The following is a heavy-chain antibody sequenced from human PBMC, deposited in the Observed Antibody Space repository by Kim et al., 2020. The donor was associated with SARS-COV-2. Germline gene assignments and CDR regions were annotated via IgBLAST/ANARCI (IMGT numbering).Heavy chain of an antibody. CDR3: ARGDTIFGVVINAFDI. Sequence: SETLSLTCTVSGGSISSGGYYWSWIRQHPGKGLEWIGYIYYSGSTYYNPSLKSRVTISVGTSKNQFSLKLSSVTAADTAVYYCARGDTIFGVVINAFDIWGQGTMVTVSS. CDR1: GGSISSGGYY. V-gene: IGHV4-31*03. D-gene: IGHD3-3*01. J-gene: IGHJ3*02. CDR2: IYYSGST.